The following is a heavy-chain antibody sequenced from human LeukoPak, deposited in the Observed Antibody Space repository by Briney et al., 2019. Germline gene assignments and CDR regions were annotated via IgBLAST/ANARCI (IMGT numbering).Heavy chain of an antibody. V-gene: IGHV3-66*01. CDR3: VRDPYCSGGGSCYNY. J-gene: IGHJ4*02. D-gene: IGHD2-15*01. Sequence: GGSLRLSCAASGFTVSNNYMSWVRQAPGKGLEWVSIISNGDNTYHADSVKGRFTISRDNSKNTLYLQMNSLRAEDTAIYYCVRDPYCSGGGSCYNYWGQGTLVTVSS. CDR1: GFTVSNNY. CDR2: ISNGDNT.